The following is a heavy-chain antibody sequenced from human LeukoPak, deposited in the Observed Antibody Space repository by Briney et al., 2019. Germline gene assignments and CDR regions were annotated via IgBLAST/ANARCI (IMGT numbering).Heavy chain of an antibody. V-gene: IGHV3-74*01. Sequence: GGSLRLSCAVSGFTFSSYWMHWVRQAPGKGLVWVSFIYSDNTHYSDSVKGRFTISRDNSKNTLYLQMNSLRGEDTAVYYCAKDSLRERIVGSTTRGVNDYWGQGTLVTVSS. CDR2: IYSDNT. D-gene: IGHD1-26*01. J-gene: IGHJ4*02. CDR1: GFTFSSYW. CDR3: AKDSLRERIVGSTTRGVNDY.